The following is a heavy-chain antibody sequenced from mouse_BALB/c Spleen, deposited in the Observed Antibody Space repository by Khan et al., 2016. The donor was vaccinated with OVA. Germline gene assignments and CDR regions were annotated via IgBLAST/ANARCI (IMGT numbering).Heavy chain of an antibody. CDR3: ARDGSRYNYAMDY. CDR2: INYSGST. CDR1: GYSITSDYA. D-gene: IGHD2-3*01. Sequence: VQLQQSGPGLVKPSQSLSLTCTVTGYSITSDYAWNWIRQFPGNKLEWMGYINYSGSTNYNPSLKSRISITRDTSKNQFFLQLNSVTTEDTATDYCARDGSRYNYAMDYWGQGTAVTVSS. J-gene: IGHJ4*01. V-gene: IGHV3-2*02.